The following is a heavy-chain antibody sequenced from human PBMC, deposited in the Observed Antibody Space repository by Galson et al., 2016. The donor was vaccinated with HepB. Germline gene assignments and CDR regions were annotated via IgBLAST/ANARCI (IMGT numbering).Heavy chain of an antibody. CDR3: AKTRSYRSGSYYSRVYFFDH. Sequence: SLRLSCATSGFIFSSFAMTWVRQAPGKGLEWVSGVGGSGSYTFYADFVAGRFIISRDNSRNTLFLQMNSLKAEDSAIYYCAKTRSYRSGSYYSRVYFFDHWGQGTPVTVS. J-gene: IGHJ4*02. CDR2: VGGSGSYT. D-gene: IGHD3-10*01. V-gene: IGHV3-23*01. CDR1: GFIFSSFA.